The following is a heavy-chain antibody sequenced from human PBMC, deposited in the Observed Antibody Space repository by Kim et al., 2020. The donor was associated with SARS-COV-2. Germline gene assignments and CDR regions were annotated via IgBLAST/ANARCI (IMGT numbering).Heavy chain of an antibody. CDR2: IYYSGST. V-gene: IGHV4-39*01. D-gene: IGHD6-13*01. CDR1: GGSISSSRYY. CDR3: ARSSSSWYSGYYYGMDV. J-gene: IGHJ6*02. Sequence: SETLSLTCTVSGGSISSSRYYWGWIRQPPGKGLEWIGSIYYSGSTYYNPSLKSRVTISVDTSKNQFSLKLSSVTAADTAVYNCARSSSSWYSGYYYGMDVWGQGTTVTVSS.